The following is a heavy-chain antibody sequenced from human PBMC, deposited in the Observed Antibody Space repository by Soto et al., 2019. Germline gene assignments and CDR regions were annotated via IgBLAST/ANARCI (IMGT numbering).Heavy chain of an antibody. J-gene: IGHJ4*02. D-gene: IGHD3-22*01. CDR1: GGSISSGGYY. CDR2: IYYSGST. V-gene: IGHV4-31*03. CDR3: ARAPYYYDSSGRVFDY. Sequence: PSETLSLTCTVSGGSISSGGYYWSWIRQHPGKGLEWIGYIYYSGSTYYNPSLKSRVTISVDTSKNQFSLKLSSVTAADTAVYYCARAPYYYDSSGRVFDYWGQGTLVTVS.